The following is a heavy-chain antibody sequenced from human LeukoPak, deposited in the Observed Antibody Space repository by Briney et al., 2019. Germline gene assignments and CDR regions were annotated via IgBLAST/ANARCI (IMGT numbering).Heavy chain of an antibody. J-gene: IGHJ4*02. CDR2: IGTYTGNT. CDR3: ARVPYSSGWYVIDY. D-gene: IGHD6-19*01. CDR1: GYTFTNYG. Sequence: ASVKVSCKASGYTFTNYGVSWVRQAPGQGLEWMGWIGTYTGNTNYVKKFQGRVTMTRDTSTSTAYMELSRLTSDDTAVYYCARVPYSSGWYVIDYWGQGTLVTVSS. V-gene: IGHV1-18*01.